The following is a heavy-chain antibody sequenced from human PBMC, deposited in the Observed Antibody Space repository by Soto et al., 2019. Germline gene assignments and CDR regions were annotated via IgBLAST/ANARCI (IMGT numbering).Heavy chain of an antibody. D-gene: IGHD4-17*01. CDR3: AGSYGDYPY. CDR2: IYPGDSET. CDR1: GYGFTSYW. V-gene: IGHV5-51*01. J-gene: IGHJ4*02. Sequence: AGESLKISCXGSGYGFTSYWIAWVRQMPGKGLECMGIIYPGDSETGYNPSFQGQVTISVNKSISTAYLQWSSLKASDSAMYYCAGSYGDYPYWGQGTLVTVSS.